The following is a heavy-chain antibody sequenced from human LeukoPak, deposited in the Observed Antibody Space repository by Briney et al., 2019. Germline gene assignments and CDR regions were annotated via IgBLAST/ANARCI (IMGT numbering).Heavy chain of an antibody. CDR1: GYTLTRSG. J-gene: IGHJ4*02. D-gene: IGHD3-3*01. CDR3: ARAFYYGFLSGYYTFDY. CDR2: INAYNGST. Sequence: ASVKLSCKASGYTLTRSGITWVRQASGQGLEWMGWINAYNGSTNYAQNFQGRVIMTTDPSTNTAYMELRSLRSDDTAVFYCARAFYYGFLSGYYTFDYWGPGTLVTVSS. V-gene: IGHV1-18*01.